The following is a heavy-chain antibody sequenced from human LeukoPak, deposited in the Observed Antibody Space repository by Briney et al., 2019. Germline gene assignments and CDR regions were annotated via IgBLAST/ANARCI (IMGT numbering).Heavy chain of an antibody. CDR2: ISYDGSSK. V-gene: IGHV3-30*18. J-gene: IGHJ4*02. CDR3: AKDGYYYGSRKLFDFDY. D-gene: IGHD3-10*01. Sequence: GGSLRLSCAASGFTFSSYGMHWVRQAPGKGLEWVAVISYDGSSKYYADSVKGRFTISRDNSKNTLYLQMNSLRAEDTAVYYCAKDGYYYGSRKLFDFDYWGQGTLVTVSS. CDR1: GFTFSSYG.